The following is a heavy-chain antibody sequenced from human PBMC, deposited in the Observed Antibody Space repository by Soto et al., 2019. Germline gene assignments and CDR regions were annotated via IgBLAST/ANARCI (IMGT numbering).Heavy chain of an antibody. D-gene: IGHD3-9*01. CDR3: ARVPGTYYDILTGYLPTDAFDI. CDR1: VGSISIYY. CDR2: IYYSGST. V-gene: IGHV4-59*01. J-gene: IGHJ3*02. Sequence: PSETLSVTCTFSVGSISIYYWSWMRQPPGKGLDWPGYIYYSGSTNYNPSLKSRVTISVDTSKNQFSLKLSSVTAADTALYYCARVPGTYYDILTGYLPTDAFDIWGQGTMVTVSS.